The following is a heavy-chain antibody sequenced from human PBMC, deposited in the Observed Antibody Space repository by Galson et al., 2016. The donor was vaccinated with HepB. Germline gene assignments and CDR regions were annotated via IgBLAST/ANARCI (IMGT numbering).Heavy chain of an antibody. J-gene: IGHJ4*02. CDR2: TYYRSKFYN. CDR1: GDSVSSKSAA. V-gene: IGHV6-1*01. Sequence: CAISGDSVSSKSAAWNWIRQSPSRGLEWLGRTYYRSKFYNDYAVSVRSRLTINFDTSKNQFSLQLNSATPEDTAVYYCARVLHSISWYYFDPWGQGTPVTVTS. D-gene: IGHD3-3*02. CDR3: ARVLHSISWYYFDP.